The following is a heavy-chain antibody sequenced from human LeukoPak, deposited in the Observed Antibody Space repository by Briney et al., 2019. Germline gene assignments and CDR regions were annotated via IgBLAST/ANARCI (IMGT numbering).Heavy chain of an antibody. J-gene: IGHJ4*02. CDR1: GFTFSSYW. CDR2: IKQDGSEK. CDR3: AREAWYSQGGDFDY. Sequence: PGGSLRLTCAASGFTFSSYWMSGVRHAPGRGLEWVANIKQDGSEKYYVDSVKGRFTISRDNAKNSLYLQMNSLRAEDTAVYYCAREAWYSQGGDFDYWGQGTLVTVSS. D-gene: IGHD6-13*01. V-gene: IGHV3-7*03.